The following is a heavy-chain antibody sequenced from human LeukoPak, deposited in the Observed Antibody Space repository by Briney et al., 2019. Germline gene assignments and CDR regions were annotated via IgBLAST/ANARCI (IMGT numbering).Heavy chain of an antibody. V-gene: IGHV3-7*01. J-gene: IGHJ4*02. Sequence: SGGSLRLSCAASVVTFSSYWMSWVRQAPGKGLEWVANIKQDGSEKYYVDSVKGRFTISRDNAKNSLYLQMNSLRAEDTAVYYCASRYYGDYVDYWGQGTLVTVS. CDR2: IKQDGSEK. CDR1: VVTFSSYW. D-gene: IGHD4-17*01. CDR3: ASRYYGDYVDY.